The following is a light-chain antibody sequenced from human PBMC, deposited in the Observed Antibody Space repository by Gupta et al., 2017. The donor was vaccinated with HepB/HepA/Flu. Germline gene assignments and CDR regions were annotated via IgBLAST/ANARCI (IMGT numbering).Light chain of an antibody. CDR2: DAS. CDR1: QSVSSY. Sequence: RAPATLSLSPGERATLSCRASQSVSSYLAWYQQKPGQAPRLLIYDASNRATGIPARFSGSGSGTDFTLTISSLEPEDFAVYYCQQRSNWLVTFGHATKVDIK. J-gene: IGKJ3*01. CDR3: QQRSNWLVT. V-gene: IGKV3-11*01.